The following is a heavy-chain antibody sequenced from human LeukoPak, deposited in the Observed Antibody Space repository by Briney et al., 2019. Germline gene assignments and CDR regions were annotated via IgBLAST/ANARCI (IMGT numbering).Heavy chain of an antibody. Sequence: GGSLRLSCAASGFTFSSYAMSWVRQAPGKGLEWVSAISGSGGSTYYADSVKGRFTISRDNSKNTLYLQMNSLRAEDTAVYYCAKDSRPYSSSSLPFDYWGQGTLVTVSS. D-gene: IGHD6-6*01. CDR2: ISGSGGST. CDR3: AKDSRPYSSSSLPFDY. V-gene: IGHV3-23*01. CDR1: GFTFSSYA. J-gene: IGHJ4*02.